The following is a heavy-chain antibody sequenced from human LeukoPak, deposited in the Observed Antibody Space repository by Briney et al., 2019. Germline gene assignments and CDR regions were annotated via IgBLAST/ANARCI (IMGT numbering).Heavy chain of an antibody. D-gene: IGHD4-17*01. CDR3: ASSFYGDYLGPFDI. J-gene: IGHJ3*02. CDR1: GFTFSDYF. Sequence: GGSLRLSCAASGFTFSDYFVSWIRQAPGKGLEWVSYVTTGGTIYYADSVKGRFTISRDNSKNTLYLQMNSLRAEDTAVYYCASSFYGDYLGPFDIWGQGTMVTVSS. CDR2: VTTGGTI. V-gene: IGHV3-11*01.